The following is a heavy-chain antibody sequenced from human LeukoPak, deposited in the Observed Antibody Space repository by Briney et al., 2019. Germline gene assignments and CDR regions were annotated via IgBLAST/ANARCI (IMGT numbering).Heavy chain of an antibody. J-gene: IGHJ4*02. Sequence: SETLSLTCAVYGGSFSGYYWSWIRQPPGKGLEWIGEINHSGSTNYNPSLKSRVTISVDTSKNQFSLKLSSVTAADTAVYYCASLYGGSYDTGSFDYFNYWGQGTLVTVSS. CDR2: INHSGST. CDR1: GGSFSGYY. D-gene: IGHD1-26*01. V-gene: IGHV4-34*01. CDR3: ASLYGGSYDTGSFDYFNY.